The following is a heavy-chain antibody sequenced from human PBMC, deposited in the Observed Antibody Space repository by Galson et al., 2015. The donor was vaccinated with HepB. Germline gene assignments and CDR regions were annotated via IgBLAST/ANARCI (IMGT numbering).Heavy chain of an antibody. CDR2: ILYSGST. J-gene: IGHJ4*02. D-gene: IGHD6-19*01. V-gene: IGHV4-59*01. Sequence: GSISSYYWSWIRQPPGKGLEWIGHILYSGSTNYNPPLKSRVTISVDTSKNQFSLTMSSVTAADTAVYYCARGGSRQWLVDYWGQGALVTVSS. CDR1: GSISSYY. CDR3: ARGGSRQWLVDY.